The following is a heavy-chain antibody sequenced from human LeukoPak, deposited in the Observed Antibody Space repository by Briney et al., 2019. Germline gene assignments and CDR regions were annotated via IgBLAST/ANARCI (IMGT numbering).Heavy chain of an antibody. D-gene: IGHD4-23*01. Sequence: SETLSLTCTVSGGSTTSYYWSWIRQSPGKGLEWIGYIYYSGATNYNPSVKSRVTISVDTSKNQFSLKVRSVTAADTAVYYCARDRYGGNSGEFDYWGLGTLVTVSS. CDR2: IYYSGAT. V-gene: IGHV4-59*01. CDR1: GGSTTSYY. J-gene: IGHJ4*02. CDR3: ARDRYGGNSGEFDY.